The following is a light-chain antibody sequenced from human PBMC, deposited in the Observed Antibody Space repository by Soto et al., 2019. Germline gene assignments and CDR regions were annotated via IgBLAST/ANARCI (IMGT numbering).Light chain of an antibody. CDR2: GAS. J-gene: IGKJ1*01. CDR1: QSVTSTY. V-gene: IGKV3-20*01. Sequence: EIVMTQSPATLSVSPGERATLSCRASQSVTSTYLAWYQQKPGQAPRLLIYGASSRATGIPDRFSGSGSGTDFTLTISRLEPEDFAVYYCQQYGSIPWTFGQGTKVDI. CDR3: QQYGSIPWT.